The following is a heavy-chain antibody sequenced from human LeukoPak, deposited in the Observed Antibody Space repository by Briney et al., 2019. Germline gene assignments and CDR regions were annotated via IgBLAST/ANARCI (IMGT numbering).Heavy chain of an antibody. J-gene: IGHJ3*02. CDR2: ISGSSGTT. CDR1: GFTFSTYD. Sequence: GXXLRLSCAASGFTFSTYDMSWVRQTPGKGLEWVSGISGSSGTTYYADSVKGRFTISRDNSKNTLDLQMHSLRAEDTAIYFCAKGGSFSFDIWGQGTKVTVSS. CDR3: AKGGSFSFDI. V-gene: IGHV3-23*01. D-gene: IGHD5-12*01.